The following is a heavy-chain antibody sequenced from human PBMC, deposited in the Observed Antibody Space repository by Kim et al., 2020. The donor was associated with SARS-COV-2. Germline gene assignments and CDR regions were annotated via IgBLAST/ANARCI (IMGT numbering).Heavy chain of an antibody. CDR2: IKQDGGEK. CDR1: GFTFSTYW. Sequence: GGSLRLSCAASGFTFSTYWMSWVRQAPGKGLEWVASIKQDGGEKYYVDSVKGRFTISRDNAKNSLYVQMNGVRAEDMAVYYCARLGANYNSWDLWGQGTLVAVSS. J-gene: IGHJ5*02. V-gene: IGHV3-7*03. D-gene: IGHD3-10*01. CDR3: ARLGANYNSWDL.